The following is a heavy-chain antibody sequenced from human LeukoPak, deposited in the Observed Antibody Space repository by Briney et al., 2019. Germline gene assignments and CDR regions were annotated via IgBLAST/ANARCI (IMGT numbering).Heavy chain of an antibody. D-gene: IGHD2-21*02. CDR3: TRELPREVTLDY. V-gene: IGHV3-74*01. J-gene: IGHJ4*01. CDR2: INTDGSST. CDR1: GFTFISYG. Sequence: RSLRLSSAASGFTFISYGMQWVRQAPGKGQVWVSRINTDGSSTSYADSVKGRFTVSRDNAKNTVYLQVNSPRAEDTAVYFCTRELPREVTLDYWGQGTLVTVSS.